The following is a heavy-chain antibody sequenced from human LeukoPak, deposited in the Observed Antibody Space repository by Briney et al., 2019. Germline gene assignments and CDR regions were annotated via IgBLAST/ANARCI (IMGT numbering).Heavy chain of an antibody. Sequence: PSETLSPTCAVSGGSISSGGYSWSWIRQPPGKGLEWIGYIYHSGSTYYNPSLKSRVTISVDRSKNQFSLKLSSVTAADTAVYYCARVYQLLTSYFDYWGQGTLVTVSS. CDR1: GGSISSGGYS. J-gene: IGHJ4*02. D-gene: IGHD2-2*01. CDR2: IYHSGST. V-gene: IGHV4-30-2*01. CDR3: ARVYQLLTSYFDY.